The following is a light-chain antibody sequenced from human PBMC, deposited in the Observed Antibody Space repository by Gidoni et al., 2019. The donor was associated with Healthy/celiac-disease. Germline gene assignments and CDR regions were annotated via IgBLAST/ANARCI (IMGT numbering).Light chain of an antibody. CDR2: DAS. CDR3: QQFTPVT. V-gene: IGKV1-13*02. J-gene: IGKJ3*01. Sequence: AIQLTQSPSSLSASVGDRVTITCRASQGISSALAWYQQKPGKAPKLLIYDASSLESGVPSRFSGSVSGTDFTLTISSLQPEDFATYYCQQFTPVTFGPGTKVDIK. CDR1: QGISSA.